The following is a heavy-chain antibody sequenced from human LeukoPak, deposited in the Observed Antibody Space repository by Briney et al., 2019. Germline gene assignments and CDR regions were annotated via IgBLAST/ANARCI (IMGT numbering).Heavy chain of an antibody. J-gene: IGHJ6*03. CDR2: SYILGPT. Sequence: GGSLRLSCAASGFTVSNNYMSWVRQAPGKGLEWVSASYILGPTHYADSVKGRFTISRDNSRNALNLQMNSLRVEDTAVYYCAAAYCRGDCYSDNHYYFMDLWGKGTTVTVS. D-gene: IGHD2-21*02. V-gene: IGHV3-53*01. CDR3: AAAYCRGDCYSDNHYYFMDL. CDR1: GFTVSNNY.